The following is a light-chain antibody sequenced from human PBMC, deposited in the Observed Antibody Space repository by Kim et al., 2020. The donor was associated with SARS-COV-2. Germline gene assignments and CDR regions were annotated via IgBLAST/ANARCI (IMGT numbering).Light chain of an antibody. CDR2: DAS. J-gene: IGKJ1*01. CDR3: QQCNNWPPT. Sequence: VSPGERATLSCRASQSVGSTLAWYQQRPGQPPRLLIYDASTRATGIPARFSGGGSGTEFTLTISSLQSEDFAVYYCQQCNNWPPTFGQGTKVDIK. V-gene: IGKV3-15*01. CDR1: QSVGST.